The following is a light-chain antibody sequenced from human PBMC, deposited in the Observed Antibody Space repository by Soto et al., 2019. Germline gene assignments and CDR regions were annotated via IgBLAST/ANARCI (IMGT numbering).Light chain of an antibody. CDR2: AAS. CDR3: QQYGNGAYT. J-gene: IGKJ2*01. V-gene: IGKV3-20*01. CDR1: QSVTNNN. Sequence: EIVLTQSPGTLSLSPGERVTLSCRASQSVTNNNLAWFQQKPGQAPRLLIHAASTRAVGIPGRFSGGGSGTDFTLAISSLAPEDFAVYYCQQYGNGAYTFGQGTKVEMK.